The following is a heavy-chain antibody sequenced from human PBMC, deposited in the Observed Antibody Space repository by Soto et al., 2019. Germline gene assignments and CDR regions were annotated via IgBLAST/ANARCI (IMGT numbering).Heavy chain of an antibody. CDR1: GGSISSGGYS. V-gene: IGHV4-30-2*06. Sequence: PSATLSLTCTVSGGSISSGGYSWTWIRQSPGKGLEWIGYTYQSGSAYYNPPLKSRVTISVDRSKNQFSLNLTSVTAADTAVYYCARDYYGMDVWGQGATVTVSS. J-gene: IGHJ6*02. CDR3: ARDYYGMDV. CDR2: TYQSGSA.